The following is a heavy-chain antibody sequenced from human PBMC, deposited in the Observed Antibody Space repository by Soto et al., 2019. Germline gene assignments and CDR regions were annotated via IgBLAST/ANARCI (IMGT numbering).Heavy chain of an antibody. CDR1: GFIVSNKH. D-gene: IGHD3-16*01. Sequence: PVGSLRLSCAASGFIVSNKHMGWVRQAPGKGLESVSILYTGDRTYYADSVKGRFTISRDSSKNTVSLQMNGLRDEDTAMYYCVGAAPGDWGQGTPVTVS. V-gene: IGHV3-53*05. CDR2: LYTGDRT. J-gene: IGHJ4*02. CDR3: VGAAPGD.